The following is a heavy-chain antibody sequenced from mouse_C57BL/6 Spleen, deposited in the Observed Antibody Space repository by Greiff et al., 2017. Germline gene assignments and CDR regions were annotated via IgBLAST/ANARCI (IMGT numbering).Heavy chain of an antibody. Sequence: QVQLQQPGAELVMPGASVKLSCKASGYTFTSYWMHWVKQRPGQGLEWIGEIDPSDSYTNYNQKFKGKSTLTVDKSSSTAYMQLSSLTSEDSAVYYCARSPYYGSSDDAMDYWGQGTSVTVSS. CDR2: IDPSDSYT. CDR3: ARSPYYGSSDDAMDY. V-gene: IGHV1-69*01. D-gene: IGHD1-1*01. CDR1: GYTFTSYW. J-gene: IGHJ4*01.